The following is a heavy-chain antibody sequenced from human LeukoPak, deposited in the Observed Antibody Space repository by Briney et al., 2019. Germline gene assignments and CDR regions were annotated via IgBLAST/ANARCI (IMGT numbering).Heavy chain of an antibody. CDR2: FDPEDGET. CDR1: GYTFTNYG. CDR3: ATTLVTTYPLPFDY. D-gene: IGHD5-12*01. J-gene: IGHJ4*02. V-gene: IGHV1-24*01. Sequence: ASVKVSCKASGYTFTNYGISWVRQAPGQGLEWMGGFDPEDGETIYAQKFQGRVTMTEDTSTDTAYMELSSLRSEDTAVYYCATTLVTTYPLPFDYWGQGTLVTVSS.